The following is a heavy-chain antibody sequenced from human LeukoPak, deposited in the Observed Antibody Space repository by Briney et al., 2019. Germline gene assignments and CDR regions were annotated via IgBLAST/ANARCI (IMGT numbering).Heavy chain of an antibody. V-gene: IGHV3-23*01. CDR3: ATDRGR. D-gene: IGHD1-26*01. Sequence: GGSLRLSCAASGFTFSSYALNWVRQAAGKGREWVSAISGSADSTYYADSVKGRFTISRDNSKHTLYLQMNSLRAEDTAVYYCATDRGRWGQGTLVTVS. CDR2: ISGSADST. CDR1: GFTFSSYA. J-gene: IGHJ4*02.